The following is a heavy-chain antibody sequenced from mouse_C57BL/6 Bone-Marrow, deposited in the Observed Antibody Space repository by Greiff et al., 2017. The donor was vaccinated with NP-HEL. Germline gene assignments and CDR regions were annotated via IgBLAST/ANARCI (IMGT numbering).Heavy chain of an antibody. CDR1: GYTFTDYN. CDR2: INPNNGGT. J-gene: IGHJ1*03. Sequence: EVQLQQSGPELVKPGASVKIPCKASGYTFTDYNMDWVKQSHGKSLEWIGDINPNNGGTIYNQKFMGKATLTVDKSSSTAYMELRSLTSEDTAGYYCARGTTNWYFDVWGTGTTVTVAS. CDR3: ARGTTNWYFDV. D-gene: IGHD1-1*01. V-gene: IGHV1-18*01.